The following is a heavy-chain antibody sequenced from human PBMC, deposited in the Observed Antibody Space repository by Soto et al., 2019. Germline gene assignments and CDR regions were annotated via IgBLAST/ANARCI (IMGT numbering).Heavy chain of an antibody. Sequence: SETLSLTCTVSGGSISSSSYYWGWIRQPPGKRLEWIGSIYYSGSTYYNPSLKSRVTISVDTSKNQFSLKLSSVTAADTAVYYCARDEVILTGYFDYWGQGTLVTVSS. CDR3: ARDEVILTGYFDY. CDR2: IYYSGST. CDR1: GGSISSSSYY. V-gene: IGHV4-39*07. J-gene: IGHJ4*02. D-gene: IGHD3-9*01.